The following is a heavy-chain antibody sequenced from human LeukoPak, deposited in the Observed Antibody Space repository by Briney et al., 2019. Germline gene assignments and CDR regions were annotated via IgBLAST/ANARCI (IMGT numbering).Heavy chain of an antibody. Sequence: GGSLRLSCAASGFTFSSYAMSWVRQAPGKGLEWVSAISGSGGSTYYADSVTGRFTISRDNSKNTLYLQMNSLRAEDTAVYYCAKVSITMVRGVINWFDPWGQGTLVTVSS. V-gene: IGHV3-23*01. CDR1: GFTFSSYA. CDR2: ISGSGGST. D-gene: IGHD3-10*01. CDR3: AKVSITMVRGVINWFDP. J-gene: IGHJ5*02.